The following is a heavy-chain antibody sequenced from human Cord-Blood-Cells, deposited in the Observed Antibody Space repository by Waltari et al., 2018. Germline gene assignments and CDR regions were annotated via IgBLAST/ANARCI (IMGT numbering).Heavy chain of an antibody. Sequence: QVQLVQAGAEVKKPGASVKVSCKASGYTFTSYAMHWVRQAPGQRLEWMGWINAGNGNTKYSQKFKGRVTITRDTSASTAYMELSSLRSEDTAVYYCARPIREVTPGGWFDPWGQGTLVTVSS. J-gene: IGHJ5*02. CDR2: INAGNGNT. V-gene: IGHV1-3*01. CDR3: ARPIREVTPGGWFDP. CDR1: GYTFTSYA. D-gene: IGHD4-4*01.